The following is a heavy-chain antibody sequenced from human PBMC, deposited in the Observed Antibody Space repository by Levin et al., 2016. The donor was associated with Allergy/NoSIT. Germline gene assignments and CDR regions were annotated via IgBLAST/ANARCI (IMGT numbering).Heavy chain of an antibody. Sequence: SETLSLTCAVSGGSISSSNWWSWVRQPPGKGLEWIGEIYHSGSTNYNPSLKSRVTISVDKSKNQFSLKLSSVTAADTAVYYCARDLVVVVPAAISGIVQWFDPWGQGTLVTVSS. V-gene: IGHV4-4*02. CDR1: GGSISSSNW. D-gene: IGHD2-2*01. J-gene: IGHJ5*02. CDR2: IYHSGST. CDR3: ARDLVVVVPAAISGIVQWFDP.